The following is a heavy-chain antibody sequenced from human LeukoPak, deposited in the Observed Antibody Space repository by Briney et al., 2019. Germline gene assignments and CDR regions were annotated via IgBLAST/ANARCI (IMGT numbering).Heavy chain of an antibody. Sequence: SETLSLTCTVSGGSISSGSYYWSWIRQPAGKGLEWIGRIYTSGSTNYNPSLKSRVTISVDTSKNQFSLKLSSVTAADTAVYYCARAGGSGLPYFSWGQGTLVTVSS. CDR1: GGSISSGSYY. V-gene: IGHV4-61*02. J-gene: IGHJ4*02. CDR3: ARAGGSGLPYFS. CDR2: IYTSGST. D-gene: IGHD3-3*01.